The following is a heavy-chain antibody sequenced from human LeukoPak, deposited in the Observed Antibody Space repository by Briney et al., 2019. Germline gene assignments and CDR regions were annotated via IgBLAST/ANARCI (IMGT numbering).Heavy chain of an antibody. CDR3: TTGTTVTPDY. CDR1: GFIFSNAW. CDR2: IKSKNDGGTT. V-gene: IGHV3-15*01. D-gene: IGHD4-17*01. J-gene: IGHJ4*02. Sequence: PGGSLRLSCATSGFIFSNAWMSWVRQAPGKGLEWVGRIKSKNDGGTTDYAAPVKGRFTISRDDSKNTLYLQMNSLKTEDTAVYYCTTGTTVTPDYWGQGTLVTVSS.